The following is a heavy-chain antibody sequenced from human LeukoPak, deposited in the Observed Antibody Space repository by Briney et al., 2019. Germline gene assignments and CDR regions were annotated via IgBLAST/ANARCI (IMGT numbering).Heavy chain of an antibody. CDR1: GGSINSSNW. V-gene: IGHV4-4*02. J-gene: IGHJ3*02. D-gene: IGHD3-9*01. CDR3: ARWDYDILTGYYTPNAFDI. CDR2: IYHSGST. Sequence: SGTLSLTCAVSGGSINSSNWWSWVRQPPGKGLEWIGEIYHSGSTNYNPSLKSRVTISVDTPKNQFSLKLSSVTAADTAVYYCARWDYDILTGYYTPNAFDIWGQGTMVTVSS.